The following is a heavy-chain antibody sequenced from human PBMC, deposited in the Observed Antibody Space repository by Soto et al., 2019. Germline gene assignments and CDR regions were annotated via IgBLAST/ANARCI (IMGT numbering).Heavy chain of an antibody. CDR2: IYYSGST. J-gene: IGHJ4*02. V-gene: IGHV4-30-4*01. D-gene: IGHD3-3*01. Sequence: SETLSLTCTVFGGSISSGDYYWSWIRQPPGKGLEWIGYIYYSGSTYYNPSLKSRVTISVDTSKNQFSLKLSSVTAADTAVYYCARDHDFWSGYYIDWGQGTLVTVSS. CDR1: GGSISSGDYY. CDR3: ARDHDFWSGYYID.